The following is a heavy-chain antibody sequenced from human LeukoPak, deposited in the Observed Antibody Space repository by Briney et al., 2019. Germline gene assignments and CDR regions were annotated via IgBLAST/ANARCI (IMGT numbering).Heavy chain of an antibody. Sequence: SETLSLTCTVSGYSISSGYYWGWIRQPPGKGLEWIGSVYHSGSTYYTPSLKSRVTFSVDTSKNQFSLKLSSVTAADTAVYYCARLSRPPYYYYYYMDVWGKGTTVTISS. V-gene: IGHV4-38-2*02. CDR1: GYSISSGYY. J-gene: IGHJ6*03. CDR2: VYHSGST. D-gene: IGHD1-14*01. CDR3: ARLSRPPYYYYYYMDV.